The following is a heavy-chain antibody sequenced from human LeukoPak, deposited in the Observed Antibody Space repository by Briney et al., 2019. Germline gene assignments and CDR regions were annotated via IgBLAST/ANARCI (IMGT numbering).Heavy chain of an antibody. V-gene: IGHV4-34*01. J-gene: IGHJ4*02. D-gene: IGHD5-12*01. CDR3: ARHGGGGYDEINY. Sequence: KSSETLSLTCAVYGGSFSGYYWSWIRQPPGKGLEWIGEINHSGSTYYNPSLKSRVTISVDTSKNQFSLKLSSVTAADTAVYYCARHGGGGYDEINYWGQGTLVTVSS. CDR1: GGSFSGYY. CDR2: INHSGST.